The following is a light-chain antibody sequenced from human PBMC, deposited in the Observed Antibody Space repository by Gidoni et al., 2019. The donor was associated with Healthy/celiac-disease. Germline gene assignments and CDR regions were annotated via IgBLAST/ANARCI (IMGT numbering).Light chain of an antibody. CDR2: AAS. Sequence: DIQMTQSPSSLSASVGDRVTITCRASQSISSYLNWYQQKPGKAPKLLIYAASSLQRGVPSRFSGRGSGTDVTLTISSLQPEDCATYYCQQSYSTLYTFXQXTKLXIK. CDR1: QSISSY. V-gene: IGKV1-39*01. CDR3: QQSYSTLYT. J-gene: IGKJ2*01.